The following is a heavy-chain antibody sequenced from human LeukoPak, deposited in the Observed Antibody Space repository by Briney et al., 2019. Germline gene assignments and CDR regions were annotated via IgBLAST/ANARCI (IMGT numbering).Heavy chain of an antibody. Sequence: GGSLRLSCAASGFTFNTYAMSWVRQAPGKGLEWVSTITGSAVTTYYADSVKGRFTISRDNSKNTLYLQMNSLRAEDTAVYYCAREHVSSSLLPGYWGQETLVTVSS. J-gene: IGHJ4*02. CDR2: ITGSAVTT. CDR1: GFTFNTYA. D-gene: IGHD6-13*01. CDR3: AREHVSSSLLPGY. V-gene: IGHV3-23*01.